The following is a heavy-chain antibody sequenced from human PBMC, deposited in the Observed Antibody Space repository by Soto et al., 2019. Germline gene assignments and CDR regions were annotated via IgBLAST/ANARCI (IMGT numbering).Heavy chain of an antibody. CDR2: ISSSSSYI. D-gene: IGHD3-10*01. V-gene: IGHV3-21*01. CDR1: GFTFSSYS. CDR3: ARGDGIWFGVGSSLNYFDD. Sequence: EVQLVESGGGLVKPGGSLRLSCAASGFTFSSYSMNWVRQAPGKGLEWVSSISSSSSYIYYADSVKGRFTVARDNAKNSLYLQMNSLGAEDTAVYYCARGDGIWFGVGSSLNYFDDWGQGTLVTVSS. J-gene: IGHJ4*02.